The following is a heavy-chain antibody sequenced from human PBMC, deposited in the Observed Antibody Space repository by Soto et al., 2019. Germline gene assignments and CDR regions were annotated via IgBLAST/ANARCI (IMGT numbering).Heavy chain of an antibody. D-gene: IGHD3-3*01. V-gene: IGHV4-34*01. CDR1: GWSFSGYY. CDR3: ANTYYNFWSGFYRGYYFDF. CDR2: INHSGST. J-gene: IGHJ4*02. Sequence: QVHLQQWGAGLLKPSETLSLTCAVYGWSFSGYYWSWIRQPPGKGLEWIGEINHSGSTNYNPSLKSRVTISVDTSKNQFSLKLSSVTAADTAVYFCANTYYNFWSGFYRGYYFDFWGQGTLVSVSS.